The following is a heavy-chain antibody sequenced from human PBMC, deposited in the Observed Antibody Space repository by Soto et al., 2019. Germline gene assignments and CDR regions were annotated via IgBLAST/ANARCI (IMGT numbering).Heavy chain of an antibody. Sequence: QVQLVQSGAEVKKPGASVKVSCKTSGYTFTRYDINWVRQATGQGLEWMGWMNSKSGYTGYAQKFQGRVTWTRDTSISTAYMEMSSLRSEDTAVYYCARTDGDLDYWGQGTLVTVSS. CDR3: ARTDGDLDY. CDR1: GYTFTRYD. V-gene: IGHV1-8*01. CDR2: MNSKSGYT. J-gene: IGHJ4*02. D-gene: IGHD4-17*01.